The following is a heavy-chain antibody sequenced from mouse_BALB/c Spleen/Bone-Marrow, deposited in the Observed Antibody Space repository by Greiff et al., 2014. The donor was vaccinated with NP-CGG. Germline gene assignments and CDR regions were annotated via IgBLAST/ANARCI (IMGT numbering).Heavy chain of an antibody. Sequence: EVKLVESGGGLVKPGGSLKLSCAASGFTFSDFYMYWVRQTPEKRLEWVATISDGGSYIYYPDSVKGRFTITRDDAENNLYLQMKRLKSEAEAIYYCTRERGVRCYAMDYWGQGTSVTVSS. V-gene: IGHV5-4*02. CDR1: GFTFSDFY. CDR3: TRERGVRCYAMDY. J-gene: IGHJ4*01. CDR2: ISDGGSYI. D-gene: IGHD2-13*01.